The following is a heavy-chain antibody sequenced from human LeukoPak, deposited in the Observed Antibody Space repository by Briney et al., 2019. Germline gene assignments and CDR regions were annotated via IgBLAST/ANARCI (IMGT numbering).Heavy chain of an antibody. CDR1: GFTFSTYS. J-gene: IGHJ3*02. D-gene: IGHD2-21*02. CDR3: ARSTYVVVTAIPAFDI. Sequence: GGSLRLSCAASGFTFSTYSMNWVRQAPGKGLEWVSYISSSGSSIYYADSVKGRFTISRDNAKNSLYLQMNSLRAEDTAVYYCARSTYVVVTAIPAFDIWGQGTMVTVSS. CDR2: ISSSGSSI. V-gene: IGHV3-48*04.